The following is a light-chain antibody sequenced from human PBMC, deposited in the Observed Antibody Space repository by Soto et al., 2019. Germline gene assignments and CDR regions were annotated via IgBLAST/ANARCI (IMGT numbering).Light chain of an antibody. Sequence: QSVLTQSPSVSASLGDSVKLSCTLSSGHSSYAIAWHQQQPEKGPRFLMKINSDGSHTKGDGISDRFSGSTSGAERFLTISRLQSEDEAAYYCQIWGTYSQRMFGGGTKLTVL. CDR2: INSDGSH. V-gene: IGLV4-69*02. CDR1: SGHSSYA. J-gene: IGLJ3*02. CDR3: QIWGTYSQRM.